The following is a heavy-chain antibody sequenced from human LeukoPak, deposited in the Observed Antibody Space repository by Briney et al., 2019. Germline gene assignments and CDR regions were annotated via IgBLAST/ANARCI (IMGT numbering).Heavy chain of an antibody. CDR3: ARRLYSSGYSDTFDI. CDR1: GGSITSYS. Sequence: SSETLSLTCTVSGGSITSYSWSWIRQTPGKGLEWIGHIHVIGSTNYHPSLESRVTISVDTSKNHFSLRLGSVTAADTAVYYCARRLYSSGYSDTFDIWGQGVKVTVSS. V-gene: IGHV4-4*09. D-gene: IGHD3-22*01. CDR2: IHVIGST. J-gene: IGHJ3*02.